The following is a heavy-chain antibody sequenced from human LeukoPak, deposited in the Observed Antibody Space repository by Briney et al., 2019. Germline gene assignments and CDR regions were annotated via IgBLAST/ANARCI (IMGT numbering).Heavy chain of an antibody. Sequence: GGSLRLSCAASGFTLSDHYMDWVRQAPGKGLEWVGRTRNKANGYTTDYAASVKGRFTISRDDSKNSLDLQMNSRKTEDTAVYFCARDTYASFDYWGQGTLVTVSS. J-gene: IGHJ4*02. V-gene: IGHV3-72*01. CDR3: ARDTYASFDY. CDR2: TRNKANGYTT. D-gene: IGHD2-2*01. CDR1: GFTLSDHY.